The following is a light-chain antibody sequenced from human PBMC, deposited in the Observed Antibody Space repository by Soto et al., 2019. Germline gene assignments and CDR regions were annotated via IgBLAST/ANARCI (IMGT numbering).Light chain of an antibody. CDR1: SSNIGSNT. CDR2: SNN. V-gene: IGLV1-44*01. Sequence: QSVLTQPPSASGTPGQRVTISCSGSSSNIGSNTVNWYQQLPGTAPKLLIYSNNQRPSGVPDRFTGSKSGTPASRASSGPQSEDEADYYCAAWYDSLNVVVFGGGTKLTVL. J-gene: IGLJ2*01. CDR3: AAWYDSLNVVV.